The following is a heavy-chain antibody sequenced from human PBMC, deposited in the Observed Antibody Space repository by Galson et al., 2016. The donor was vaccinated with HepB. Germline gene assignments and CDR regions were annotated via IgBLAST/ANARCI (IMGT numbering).Heavy chain of an antibody. J-gene: IGHJ6*02. D-gene: IGHD6-6*01. V-gene: IGHV3-23*01. Sequence: SLRLSCAASGFTFSNYAMSWVRQAPGKGLEWISTIFNSGGSTYYADSVKGRFTVSRDNSNNTLYLQMNSLRAEDTAVYHCAKQLRCYYYYGMDVWGQGTTVTVSS. CDR2: IFNSGGST. CDR1: GFTFSNYA. CDR3: AKQLRCYYYYGMDV.